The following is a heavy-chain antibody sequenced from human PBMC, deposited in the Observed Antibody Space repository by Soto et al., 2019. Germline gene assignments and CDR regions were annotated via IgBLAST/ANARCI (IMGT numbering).Heavy chain of an antibody. J-gene: IGHJ4*02. CDR3: ARDRAGQLLNY. Sequence: PGGSLRLSCASSGFTFNSYGMHWVRQAPGKALEWVALISYDGSNKYYADSVKGRFTISRDNSKNTVYLQMNSLRAEDTAVYYCARDRAGQLLNYWGQGTQVTVSS. CDR2: ISYDGSNK. V-gene: IGHV3-30*03. D-gene: IGHD6-13*01. CDR1: GFTFNSYG.